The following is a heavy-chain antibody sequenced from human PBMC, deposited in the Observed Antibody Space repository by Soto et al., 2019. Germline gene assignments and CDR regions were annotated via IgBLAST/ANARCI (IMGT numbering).Heavy chain of an antibody. J-gene: IGHJ4*02. D-gene: IGHD3-3*01. CDR1: GFTFSNAW. CDR3: TTGITIFGVVIMRLDY. V-gene: IGHV3-15*01. Sequence: GGSLRLSCAASGFTFSNAWMSWVRQAPGKGLEWVGRIKSKTDGGTTDYAAPVKGRFTISRDDSKNTLYLQMNSLKTEDTAVYYCTTGITIFGVVIMRLDYWGQGTLVTVSS. CDR2: IKSKTDGGTT.